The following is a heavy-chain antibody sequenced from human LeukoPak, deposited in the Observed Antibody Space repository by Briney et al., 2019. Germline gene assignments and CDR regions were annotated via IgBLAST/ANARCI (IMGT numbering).Heavy chain of an antibody. J-gene: IGHJ4*02. D-gene: IGHD2-2*01. CDR2: ISGSSGTT. V-gene: IGHV3-23*01. Sequence: GGSLRLSCAASGFTFSSYAMSWVRQAPGKGLEWVSAISGSSGTTYYADSVKGRFTISRDNSKNTLYLQMNSLRAEDTAVYYCAKVPIVVVPAAMRDIDYWGQGTLVAVSS. CDR3: AKVPIVVVPAAMRDIDY. CDR1: GFTFSSYA.